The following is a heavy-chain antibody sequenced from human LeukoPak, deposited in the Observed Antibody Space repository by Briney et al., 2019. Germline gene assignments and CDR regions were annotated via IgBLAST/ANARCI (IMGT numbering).Heavy chain of an antibody. J-gene: IGHJ4*02. CDR1: GFTFSSYG. CDR2: ISYDGSNK. V-gene: IGHV3-30*18. D-gene: IGHD3-22*01. Sequence: GGSLRLSCAASGFTFSSYGMHWVRQAPGKRLEWVAVISYDGSNKYYADSVKGRFTISRDNSKNTLYLQMNSLRAEDTAVYYCAKGLAVVVINSYFDYWGQGTLVTVSS. CDR3: AKGLAVVVINSYFDY.